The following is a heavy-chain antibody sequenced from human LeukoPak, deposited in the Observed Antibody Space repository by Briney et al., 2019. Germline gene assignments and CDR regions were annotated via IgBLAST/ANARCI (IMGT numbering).Heavy chain of an antibody. Sequence: SETLSLTCTVSGGSISSSSYYWGWIRQPPGKGLEWIGSIYYSGSTYYNPSLKSRVTISVDTSKNQFSLKLSSVTAAGTAVYYCARGRRTYYMDVWGKGTTVTVSS. CDR2: IYYSGST. CDR3: ARGRRTYYMDV. CDR1: GGSISSSSYY. J-gene: IGHJ6*03. V-gene: IGHV4-39*07. D-gene: IGHD1-14*01.